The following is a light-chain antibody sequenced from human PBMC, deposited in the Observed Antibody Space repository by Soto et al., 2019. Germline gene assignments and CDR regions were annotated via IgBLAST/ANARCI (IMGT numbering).Light chain of an antibody. CDR3: HHYNSYSEA. CDR1: QSISSW. J-gene: IGKJ1*01. CDR2: KAS. Sequence: DIEMTQSPSTRSACVGDRVTITCWASQSISSWLAWYQQKPGKAPKLLIYKASTLKSGVPSRFSGSGSGTEFTLTISSLQPDDFATYYCHHYNSYSEAFGQGTKVDI. V-gene: IGKV1-5*03.